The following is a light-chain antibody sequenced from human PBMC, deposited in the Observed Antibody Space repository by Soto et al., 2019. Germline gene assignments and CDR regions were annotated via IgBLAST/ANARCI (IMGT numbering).Light chain of an antibody. J-gene: IGKJ4*02. Sequence: EIVLTQSPGTLSLYPGDSAALSCRASQSVSSRSLAWYQQKRGQAPRLLIHGASNRATGIPDRFSGSGSGTDVTLTISRLEPEDFAVYYCQQYGSSPRTFGRGTKVEV. CDR1: QSVSSRS. V-gene: IGKV3-20*01. CDR3: QQYGSSPRT. CDR2: GAS.